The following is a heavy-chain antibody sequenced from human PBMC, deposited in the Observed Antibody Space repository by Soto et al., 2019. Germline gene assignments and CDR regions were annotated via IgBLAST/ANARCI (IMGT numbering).Heavy chain of an antibody. CDR1: GYTLTTYG. D-gene: IGHD3-10*02. V-gene: IGHV1-18*01. CDR3: TRDVGVGSYVPGIVGMYV. J-gene: IGHJ6*02. Sequence: QAQVLHSGAEVKNPGASVKVSCKASGYTLTTYGVSSVRHTPRQGLEWRGWISTHTGNTLYAQKFQGRVTVTTDLSSSSAYMELGSLRSYDTPVYYCTRDVGVGSYVPGIVGMYVWCQAMKVTGSS. CDR2: ISTHTGNT.